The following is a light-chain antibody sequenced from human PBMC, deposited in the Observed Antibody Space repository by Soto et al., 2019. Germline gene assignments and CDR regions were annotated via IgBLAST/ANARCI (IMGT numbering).Light chain of an antibody. CDR1: SSDVGGYNY. Sequence: QSVLTQPASVSGSPGRSITISCTGTSSDVGGYNYASWSQQHPGKAPKLMIYEVSNRPSGVSNRFSGSKSGDTASLTRSGLQAEDEADYYCSSYTTIDTYVFGTGTKVTVL. CDR3: SSYTTIDTYV. J-gene: IGLJ1*01. CDR2: EVS. V-gene: IGLV2-14*01.